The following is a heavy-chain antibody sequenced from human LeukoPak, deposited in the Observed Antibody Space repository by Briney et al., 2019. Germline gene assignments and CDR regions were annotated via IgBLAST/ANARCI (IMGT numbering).Heavy chain of an antibody. Sequence: GGSLRLSCAASGFTVSSNYMSWVRQAPGRGLEWVSVIYSGGSTYYADSVKGRFTISRDNSKNTLYLQMNSLRAEDTAVYYCAKDIGTFGGVIPWGDYWGQGTLVTVSS. V-gene: IGHV3-66*01. CDR2: IYSGGST. J-gene: IGHJ4*02. D-gene: IGHD3-16*02. CDR3: AKDIGTFGGVIPWGDY. CDR1: GFTVSSNY.